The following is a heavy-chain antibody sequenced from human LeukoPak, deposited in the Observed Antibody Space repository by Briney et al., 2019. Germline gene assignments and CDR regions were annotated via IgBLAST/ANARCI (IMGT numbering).Heavy chain of an antibody. J-gene: IGHJ3*02. CDR3: ARPRAATGAFDI. CDR1: GYTFTSYD. D-gene: IGHD6-13*01. CDR2: MNPNSGNT. Sequence: ASVKVSCKASGYTFTSYDINWVRQATGQGLEWMGWMNPNSGNTGYEQKFQGRVTITRNTSISTAYMELSSLRSEDTAVYYCARPRAATGAFDIWGQGTMVTVSS. V-gene: IGHV1-8*03.